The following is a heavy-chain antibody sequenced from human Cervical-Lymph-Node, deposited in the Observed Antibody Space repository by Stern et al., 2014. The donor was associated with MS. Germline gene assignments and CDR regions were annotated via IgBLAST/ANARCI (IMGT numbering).Heavy chain of an antibody. CDR1: GYTFTNYA. D-gene: IGHD6-13*01. CDR2: NDAGNGDA. V-gene: IGHV1-3*01. Sequence: VQLQESGAEVKKPGASVKVSCKASGYTFTNYALHWVRQAPGQRPEWMGRNDAGNGDAKYSQKFQDRVTITRDTSANTVYMELRSLRVEDTAMYYCARGYSTTYLDYWGQGTLVTVSS. J-gene: IGHJ4*02. CDR3: ARGYSTTYLDY.